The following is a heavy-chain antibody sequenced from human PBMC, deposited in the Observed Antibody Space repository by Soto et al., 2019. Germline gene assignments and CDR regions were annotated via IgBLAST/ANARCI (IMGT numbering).Heavy chain of an antibody. D-gene: IGHD3-10*01. CDR1: GASISSYY. CDR2: VHYSGST. J-gene: IGHJ4*02. Sequence: QVQLQESGPGLVKPSETLSLTCTVSGASISSYYWSWIRQSPQKGLECIGYVHYSGSTNYRPSLKSRVTMSVDRAKNQFSLKLTSVTAADTAVYYCARDNGSGSYRGTYVDWGQGILVTVSS. CDR3: ARDNGSGSYRGTYVD. V-gene: IGHV4-59*12.